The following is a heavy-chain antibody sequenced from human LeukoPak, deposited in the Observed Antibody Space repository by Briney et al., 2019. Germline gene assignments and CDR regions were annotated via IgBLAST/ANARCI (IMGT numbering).Heavy chain of an antibody. J-gene: IGHJ4*02. D-gene: IGHD1-26*01. V-gene: IGHV4-59*01. CDR2: IYYSGST. CDR1: SGSISSYY. CDR3: ARVGARYYFDY. Sequence: SETLSLTCTVSSGSISSYYWSWIRQPPGKGLEWIGYIYYSGSTNYNPSLKSRVTISVDTSKNQFSLKLSSVTAADTAVYYCARVGARYYFDYWGQGTLVTVSS.